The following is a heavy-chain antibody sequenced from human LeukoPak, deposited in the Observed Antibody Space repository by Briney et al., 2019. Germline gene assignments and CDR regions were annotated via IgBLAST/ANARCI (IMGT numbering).Heavy chain of an antibody. CDR2: IYYSGST. D-gene: IGHD4-11*01. V-gene: IGHV4-59*12. CDR3: AREGRLPRGMDV. CDR1: GGSISSYY. Sequence: SETLSLTCTVSGGSISSYYWSWIRQPPGKGLEWIGYIYYSGSTNYNPSLKSRVTISVDTSKNQFSLKLSSVTAADTAVYYCAREGRLPRGMDVWGQGTTVTVSS. J-gene: IGHJ6*02.